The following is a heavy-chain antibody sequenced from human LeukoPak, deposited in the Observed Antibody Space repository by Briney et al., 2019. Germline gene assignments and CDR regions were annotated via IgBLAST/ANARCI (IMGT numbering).Heavy chain of an antibody. J-gene: IGHJ4*02. V-gene: IGHV3-48*04. Sequence: GGSLRLSCAASGFTFSSYSMNWVRQAPGKGLEWVSYISSSSSTIYYADSVKGRFTISRDNAKNSLYLQMNSLRAEDTAVYYCARGGGYYYDSSGYPDYWGQGTLVTVSS. CDR2: ISSSSSTI. CDR1: GFTFSSYS. CDR3: ARGGGYYYDSSGYPDY. D-gene: IGHD3-22*01.